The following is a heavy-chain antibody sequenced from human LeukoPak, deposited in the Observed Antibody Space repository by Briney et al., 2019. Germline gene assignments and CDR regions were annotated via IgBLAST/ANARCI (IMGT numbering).Heavy chain of an antibody. J-gene: IGHJ6*03. V-gene: IGHV4-39*01. CDR1: GGSISSSSYY. Sequence: KTSETLSLTCTVSGGSISSSSYYWGWIRQPPGKGLEWIGSIYYSGSTYYNPSLKSRVTISVDTSKNQFSLKLSSVTAADTAVYYCARHKDYYYYYMDVWGKGTTVTISS. CDR3: ARHKDYYYYYMDV. CDR2: IYYSGST.